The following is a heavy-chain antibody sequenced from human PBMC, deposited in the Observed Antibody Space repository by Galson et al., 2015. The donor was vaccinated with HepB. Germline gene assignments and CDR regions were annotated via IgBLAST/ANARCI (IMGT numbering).Heavy chain of an antibody. CDR2: ITHDGSNK. D-gene: IGHD5-12*01. CDR1: GFTFSSYA. Sequence: SLRLSCTASGFTFSSYAMPWVRQAPGKGLEWVAVITHDGSNKNYADSVKGRFTITRDNSKNTLYLQMNSLRAEDTAVYYCARPGVATNRYFDYWGQGTLVTVSS. J-gene: IGHJ4*02. V-gene: IGHV3-30-3*01. CDR3: ARPGVATNRYFDY.